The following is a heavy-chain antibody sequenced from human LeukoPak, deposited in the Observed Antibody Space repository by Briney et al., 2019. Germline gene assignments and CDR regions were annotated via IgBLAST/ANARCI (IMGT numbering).Heavy chain of an antibody. Sequence: SETLSLTCTVSGGSISSYYWSWIRQPPGKGQELIGYIYTSGSTNYNPSPKSRVTISVDTSKNQFSLKLSSVTAADTAVYYCARHASPHYFDYWGQGTLVTVSS. CDR1: GGSISSYY. J-gene: IGHJ4*02. CDR3: ARHASPHYFDY. D-gene: IGHD3-16*01. V-gene: IGHV4-4*09. CDR2: IYTSGST.